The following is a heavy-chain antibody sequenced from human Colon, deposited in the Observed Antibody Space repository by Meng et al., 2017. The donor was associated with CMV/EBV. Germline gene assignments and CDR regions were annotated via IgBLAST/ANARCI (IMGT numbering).Heavy chain of an antibody. J-gene: IGHJ4*02. CDR1: GGAISSRAYF. CDR3: ARHTDAVSASGLDY. CDR2: IHIGGLT. Sequence: SETLSLTCNVSGGAISSRAYFWAWIRQPPGKGLEWIGSIHIGGLTFYRLSLESRITMSMDASRNLFSLIMASVTAEDTAVYYCARHTDAVSASGLDYWGQGTPVTVSS. D-gene: IGHD6-13*01. V-gene: IGHV4-39*01.